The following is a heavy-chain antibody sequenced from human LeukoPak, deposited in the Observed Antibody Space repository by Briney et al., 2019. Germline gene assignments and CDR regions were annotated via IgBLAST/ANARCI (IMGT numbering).Heavy chain of an antibody. D-gene: IGHD3-16*02. V-gene: IGHV4-59*08. Sequence: SETLSLTCSVSGGSVTSYYWSWLRQPPGKGLEWIGYMYYTGRINYNPSLKSRVTISVDTSKNQFSLKVNSVTAADTAVYYCARTLGWASSRYPFDGWGQGTLVTVSS. CDR3: ARTLGWASSRYPFDG. CDR1: GGSVTSYY. CDR2: MYYTGRI. J-gene: IGHJ4*02.